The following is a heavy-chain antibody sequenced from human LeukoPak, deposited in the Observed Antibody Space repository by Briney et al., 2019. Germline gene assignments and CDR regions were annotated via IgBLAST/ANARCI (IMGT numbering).Heavy chain of an antibody. CDR1: GFTFSSYS. J-gene: IGHJ6*02. CDR3: ARGPKYYYGSGSYYRTTYYGMDV. D-gene: IGHD3-10*01. V-gene: IGHV4-34*01. Sequence: GSLRLSCAASGFTFSSYSMTWVRQPPGKGLEWIGEINHSGSTNYNPSLKSRVTISVDTSKNQFSLKLSSVTAADTAVYYCARGPKYYYGSGSYYRTTYYGMDVWGQGTTVTVSS. CDR2: INHSGST.